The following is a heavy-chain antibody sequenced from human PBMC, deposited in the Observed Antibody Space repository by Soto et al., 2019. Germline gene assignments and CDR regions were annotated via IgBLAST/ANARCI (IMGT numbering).Heavy chain of an antibody. V-gene: IGHV1-69*13. D-gene: IGHD1-26*01. J-gene: IGHJ6*02. CDR1: GGTFYNFI. Sequence: SVKVSCKASGGTFYNFIMNWVRQTPGRGLEWMGGIVPMLGTPTYAEKFKGRVTISATGSTSTMYMEVTSLRSEDTAIYYCARNGTYSSSLSQYSGMDVWGQGTTVTVSS. CDR2: IVPMLGTP. CDR3: ARNGTYSSSLSQYSGMDV.